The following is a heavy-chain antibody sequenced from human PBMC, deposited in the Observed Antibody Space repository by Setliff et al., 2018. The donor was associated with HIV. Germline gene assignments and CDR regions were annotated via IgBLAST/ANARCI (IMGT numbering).Heavy chain of an antibody. CDR2: IYTSGST. V-gene: IGHV4-4*08. J-gene: IGHJ4*02. CDR3: ARARPGIAVAGTLFDY. Sequence: PSETLSLTCTVSGGSISSYYWSWIRQPPGKGLEWIGYIYTSGSTNYNPSLKSRVTMSVDTSKNQFSLKLSSVTAADTAVYYCARARPGIAVAGTLFDYWGQGILVTVSS. D-gene: IGHD6-19*01. CDR1: GGSISSYY.